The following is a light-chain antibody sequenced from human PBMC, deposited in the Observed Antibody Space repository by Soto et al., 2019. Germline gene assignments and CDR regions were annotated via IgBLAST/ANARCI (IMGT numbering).Light chain of an antibody. CDR1: RSTVGTNA. CDR2: NNN. CDR3: AAWADSLDVLYV. V-gene: IGLV1-44*01. Sequence: QSVLTQPPSASGTPGQRITISCSGSRSTVGTNAVNWYQQFPGTAPKLLIYNNNERPSGVPDRFSGSKSGTSASLAITGLRSEDEADYYCAAWADSLDVLYVFGTGTKLTVL. J-gene: IGLJ1*01.